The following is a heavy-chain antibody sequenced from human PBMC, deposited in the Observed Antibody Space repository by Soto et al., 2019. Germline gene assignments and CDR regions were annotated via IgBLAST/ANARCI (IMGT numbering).Heavy chain of an antibody. Sequence: EVQLVESGGGLVQPGGSLRLSCAASGFTFSSYWMHWVRQAPGKGLVWVSRINSDGSSTSYADSVKGRFTISRDNAKNTLYLQMKRRRAEDTAVYYCVRTSLVVAAATREDYWGQGTLVTVSS. CDR3: VRTSLVVAAATREDY. V-gene: IGHV3-74*01. D-gene: IGHD2-15*01. CDR2: INSDGSST. CDR1: GFTFSSYW. J-gene: IGHJ4*02.